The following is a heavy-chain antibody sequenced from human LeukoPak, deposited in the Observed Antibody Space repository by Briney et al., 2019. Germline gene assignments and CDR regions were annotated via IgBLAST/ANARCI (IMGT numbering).Heavy chain of an antibody. CDR1: GYTFTSYG. CDR3: GRDRHWNQGNFDY. Sequence: ASVKGSCKASGYTFTSYGISWGRKAPGPGLEWMGWINPNNGGTNSAQKFQGRVTMTRDTSIGTAYMELNRLTYDDTAVYYCGRDRHWNQGNFDYWGQGTLVTVSS. CDR2: INPNNGGT. J-gene: IGHJ4*02. D-gene: IGHD1-1*01. V-gene: IGHV1-2*02.